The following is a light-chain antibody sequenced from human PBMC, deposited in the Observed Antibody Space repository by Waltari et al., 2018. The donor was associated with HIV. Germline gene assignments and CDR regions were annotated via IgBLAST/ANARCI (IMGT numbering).Light chain of an antibody. CDR1: SGSIASNY. CDR3: QSYDSSPWV. Sequence: NFMLTQPHSVSESPGKTVTISCTGSSGSIASNYVQWSQQRPGSAPTTVIYEDNQRPSGVPDRFSGSIDSSSNSASLTISGLKTEDEADYYCQSYDSSPWVFGGGTK. CDR2: EDN. V-gene: IGLV6-57*02. J-gene: IGLJ3*02.